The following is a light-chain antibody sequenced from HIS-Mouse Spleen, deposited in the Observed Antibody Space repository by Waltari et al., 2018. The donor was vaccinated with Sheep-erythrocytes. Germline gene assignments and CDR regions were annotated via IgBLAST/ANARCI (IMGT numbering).Light chain of an antibody. J-gene: IGLJ3*02. V-gene: IGLV2-14*03. CDR2: DVS. Sequence: QSALTQPASVSGSPGQSFTIPCTGTSSDVGGYNYVSWYQQHPGKATKLMIDDVSNRPSGVSNRFSGSKSGNTASLTISGLQAEDEADYYCSSYTSSSTWVFGGGTKLTVL. CDR1: SSDVGGYNY. CDR3: SSYTSSSTWV.